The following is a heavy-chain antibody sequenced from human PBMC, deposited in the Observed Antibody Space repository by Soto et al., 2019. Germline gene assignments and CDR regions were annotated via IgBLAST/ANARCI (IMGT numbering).Heavy chain of an antibody. CDR1: GGTFSSYA. Sequence: ASVKVSCKASGGTFSSYAISWVRQAPGQGLEWMGGIIPIFGTGNYAQKFQGRVTITADESTSTAYMELRSLRSDDTAVYYCARFLFLRIAAAGYDYYGMDVWGQGTTVTVSS. J-gene: IGHJ6*02. CDR3: ARFLFLRIAAAGYDYYGMDV. V-gene: IGHV1-69*13. CDR2: IIPIFGTG. D-gene: IGHD6-13*01.